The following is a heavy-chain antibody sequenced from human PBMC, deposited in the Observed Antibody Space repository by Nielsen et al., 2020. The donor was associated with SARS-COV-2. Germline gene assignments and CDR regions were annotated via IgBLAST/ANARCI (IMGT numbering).Heavy chain of an antibody. D-gene: IGHD3-10*01. Sequence: WIRQPPGKGLEWASYISSSSSYTNYADSVKGRFTISRDNAKNSLYLQMNSLRAEDTAVYYCARIAMVRGKYYFDYWGQGTLVTVSS. J-gene: IGHJ4*02. CDR3: ARIAMVRGKYYFDY. CDR2: ISSSSSYT. V-gene: IGHV3-11*03.